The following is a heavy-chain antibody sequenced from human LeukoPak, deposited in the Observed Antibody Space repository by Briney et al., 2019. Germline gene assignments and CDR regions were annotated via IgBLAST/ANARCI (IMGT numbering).Heavy chain of an antibody. Sequence: NPSETLSLTCTVSGGSISSYYWSWIRQPPGKGLEWIGYIYYSGSTNYNPSLKSRVTISVDTSKNQFSLKLSSVTAADTAVYYCARHGYCSSTSCYYYYYGMDFWGQGTTVTVSS. CDR1: GGSISSYY. CDR2: IYYSGST. D-gene: IGHD2-2*03. J-gene: IGHJ6*02. V-gene: IGHV4-59*08. CDR3: ARHGYCSSTSCYYYYYGMDF.